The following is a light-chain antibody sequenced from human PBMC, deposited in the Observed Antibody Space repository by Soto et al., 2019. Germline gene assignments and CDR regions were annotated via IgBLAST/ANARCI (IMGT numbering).Light chain of an antibody. CDR1: SSNTGSNY. Sequence: QTVVTHPPSASGTPGQRVTISCSGSSSNTGSNYVYWYQQLPGTAPKLLIDTNNQRPSGVPDRFSGSKSGTSASLAISGLRSEDEANYYCAAWDDSLSGRVFGGGTKVTVL. CDR3: AAWDDSLSGRV. J-gene: IGLJ2*01. CDR2: TNN. V-gene: IGLV1-47*01.